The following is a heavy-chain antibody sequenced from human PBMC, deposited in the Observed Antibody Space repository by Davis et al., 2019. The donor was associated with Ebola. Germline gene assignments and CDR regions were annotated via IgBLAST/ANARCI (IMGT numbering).Heavy chain of an antibody. CDR1: GYTFTGYN. CDR2: VILKSGAT. J-gene: IGHJ4*02. D-gene: IGHD5-18*01. CDR3: ARGHNYGFEY. Sequence: ASVKVSCKASGYTFTGYNMHWVRQAPGQGLEWLGRVILKSGATNYAQNFQGRVTMTRDTSISTAYMELSRLTSDDTAMYYCARGHNYGFEYWGQGTLVTVSS. V-gene: IGHV1-2*06.